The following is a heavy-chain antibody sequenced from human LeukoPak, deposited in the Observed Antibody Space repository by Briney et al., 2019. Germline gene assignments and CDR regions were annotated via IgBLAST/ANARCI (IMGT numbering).Heavy chain of an antibody. CDR3: ARTAYDILTGQPDAFDI. CDR2: INWNGGST. CDR1: GFTFDDYG. J-gene: IGHJ3*02. D-gene: IGHD3-9*01. Sequence: GGSLRLSCAASGFTFDDYGMSWVRQAPGKWLEWVSGINWNGGSTGYADSVKGRFTISRDNAKNSLYLQMNSLRAEDTALYYCARTAYDILTGQPDAFDIWGQGTMVTVSS. V-gene: IGHV3-20*04.